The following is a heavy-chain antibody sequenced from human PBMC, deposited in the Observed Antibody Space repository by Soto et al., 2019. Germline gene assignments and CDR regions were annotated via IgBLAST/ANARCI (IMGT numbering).Heavy chain of an antibody. Sequence: QITLKESGPTLVRPTQTLTLTCTVSGFSLRTDAVGVAWIRQSPGKALEWLGIIYWNGEKRYKSSLQTRLTITRDTSKNQVVLTMTDMAPLDTATYFCANRIAAPGRTLDYWGQGVLVTVSS. CDR1: GFSLRTDAVG. CDR2: IYWNGEK. J-gene: IGHJ4*02. D-gene: IGHD6-13*01. V-gene: IGHV2-5*01. CDR3: ANRIAAPGRTLDY.